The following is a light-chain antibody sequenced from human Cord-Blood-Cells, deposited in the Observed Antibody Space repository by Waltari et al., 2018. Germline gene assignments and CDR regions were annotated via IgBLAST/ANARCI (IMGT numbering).Light chain of an antibody. J-gene: IGLJ1*01. CDR2: DVS. Sequence: QSALTQPASVSGSPGQSITISCTGTSSDVGGYNYVSWYQPHPGKAPKLMIYDVSNRPSGVSNRSSCSKSGNTASLTISGLQAEDEADYYCSSYTSSSTLDVFGTGTKVTVL. CDR1: SSDVGGYNY. CDR3: SSYTSSSTLDV. V-gene: IGLV2-14*03.